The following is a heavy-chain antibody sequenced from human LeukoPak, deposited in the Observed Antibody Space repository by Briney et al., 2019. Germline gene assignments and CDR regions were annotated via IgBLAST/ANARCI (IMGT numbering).Heavy chain of an antibody. CDR1: GYTFTSYG. J-gene: IGHJ4*02. Sequence: ASVKVSCKASGYTFTSYGISWVRQAPGQGLEWMGWISAYNGNTNYAQKLQGRVTMTTDTSTSTAYMELRSLRSDDTAVYYCARVYYDFWSGYYTDDYDYWGQGTLVTVSS. D-gene: IGHD3-3*01. V-gene: IGHV1-18*01. CDR3: ARVYYDFWSGYYTDDYDY. CDR2: ISAYNGNT.